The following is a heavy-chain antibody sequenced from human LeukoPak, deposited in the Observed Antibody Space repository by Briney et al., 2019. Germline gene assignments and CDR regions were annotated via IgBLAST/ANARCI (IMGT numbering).Heavy chain of an antibody. D-gene: IGHD6-19*01. J-gene: IGHJ4*02. CDR3: ARGSGIAEAGTLSFDY. CDR2: ISGSGGST. V-gene: IGHV3-23*01. CDR1: GFTFSSYA. Sequence: GGSLRLSCAASGFTFSSYAMSWVRQAPGKGLEWVSAISGSGGSTYYADSVKGRFTISRDNAKNSLYLQMHSLRAEDTALYYCARGSGIAEAGTLSFDYWGQGTLVTVSS.